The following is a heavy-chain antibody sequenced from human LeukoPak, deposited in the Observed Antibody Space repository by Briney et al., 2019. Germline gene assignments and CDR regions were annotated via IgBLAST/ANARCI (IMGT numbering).Heavy chain of an antibody. J-gene: IGHJ6*02. D-gene: IGHD6-19*01. CDR1: GGSISSYY. Sequence: SETLSLTCTVSGGSISSYYWSWIRQPAGKGPEWIGRIYTSGSTNYNPSLKSRVTMSVDTSKNQFSLKLSSVTAADTAVYYCARDLVLGGSGWYFPDYYYYGMDVWGQGTTVTVSS. CDR3: ARDLVLGGSGWYFPDYYYYGMDV. CDR2: IYTSGST. V-gene: IGHV4-4*07.